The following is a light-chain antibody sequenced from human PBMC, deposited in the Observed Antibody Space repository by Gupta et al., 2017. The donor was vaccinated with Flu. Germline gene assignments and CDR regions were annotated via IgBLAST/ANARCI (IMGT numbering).Light chain of an antibody. Sequence: PGKWARIAGGCNNSGRKTVHWDQQRPGQARVLVVYDNRDRPAGMPGRFSGSNSGNTATLTISRVDTGDEAVYYCQVWDSDTNRLFGGGTKVTVL. V-gene: IGLV3-21*03. CDR2: DNR. CDR1: NSGRKT. J-gene: IGLJ3*02. CDR3: QVWDSDTNRL.